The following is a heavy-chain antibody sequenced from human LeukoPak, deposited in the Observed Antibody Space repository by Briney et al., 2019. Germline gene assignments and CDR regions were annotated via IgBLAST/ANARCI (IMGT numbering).Heavy chain of an antibody. D-gene: IGHD1-26*01. Sequence: PGGSLRLSCAASGFTFYSYWMSWVRQAPGKGLEWVANIKHDGSEKYYVDSVKGRFTLSRDNAKNSLYLQMNSLRAEDTAVYYCVRDYSGSYYLEWGQGTLVTVSS. CDR3: VRDYSGSYYLE. J-gene: IGHJ4*02. V-gene: IGHV3-7*03. CDR2: IKHDGSEK. CDR1: GFTFYSYW.